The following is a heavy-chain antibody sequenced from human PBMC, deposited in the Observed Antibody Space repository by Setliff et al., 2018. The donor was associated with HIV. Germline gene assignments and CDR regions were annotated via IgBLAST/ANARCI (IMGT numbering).Heavy chain of an antibody. CDR1: GFIFSNAW. CDR3: ARRVECGGDCYRYYYYYMDV. D-gene: IGHD2-21*01. J-gene: IGHJ6*03. CDR2: ISSSGSTI. V-gene: IGHV3-48*04. Sequence: PGGSLRLSCGASGFIFSNAWMNWVRQAPGKGLEWLSYISSSGSTIYYADSVKGRFTISRDNAKNSLYLQMNSLRVEDTAVYYCARRVECGGDCYRYYYYYMDVWGDGTTVTVSS.